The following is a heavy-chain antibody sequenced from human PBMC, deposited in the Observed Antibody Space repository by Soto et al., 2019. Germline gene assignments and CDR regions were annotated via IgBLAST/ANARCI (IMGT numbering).Heavy chain of an antibody. V-gene: IGHV3-74*01. J-gene: IGHJ4*02. CDR1: GFIFSDYW. CDR2: ISGDGRSI. D-gene: IGHD5-12*01. Sequence: DVQLVESGGGLVQPGESLRLSCAASGFIFSDYWMHWVRQVPGKGLEWVARISGDGRSISYADSVKGRFIISRDNAKGTLYLQMNSLRTEDTAVYFCARTPGRDGYNHFEYWGQGTLVTVSS. CDR3: ARTPGRDGYNHFEY.